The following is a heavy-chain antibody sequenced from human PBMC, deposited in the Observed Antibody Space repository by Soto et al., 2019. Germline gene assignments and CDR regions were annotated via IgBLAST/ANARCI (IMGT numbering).Heavy chain of an antibody. CDR2: ISYDGSNK. J-gene: IGHJ4*02. CDR1: GFTFSSYG. Sequence: QVQLVESGGGVVQPGRSLRLSCAASGFTFSSYGMHWVRQAPGKGLEWVAVISYDGSNKYYADSVKGRFTISRDNSKNTLYLQMNSLRAEDTAVYYCANIVVAVAGSIDYWGQGTLVTVSS. D-gene: IGHD6-19*01. CDR3: ANIVVAVAGSIDY. V-gene: IGHV3-30*18.